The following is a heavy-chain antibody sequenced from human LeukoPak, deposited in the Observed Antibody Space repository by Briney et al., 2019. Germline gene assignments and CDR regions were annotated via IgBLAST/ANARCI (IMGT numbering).Heavy chain of an antibody. D-gene: IGHD3-10*01. CDR3: AKGAPYGSGSYPDY. J-gene: IGHJ4*02. Sequence: PGGSLRLSCAASGFTFSSYGMHWVPQAPGKGLEWVAVISYDGSNKYYADSVKGRFTISRDNSKNTLYLQMNSLRAEDTAVYYCAKGAPYGSGSYPDYWGQGTLVTVSS. CDR2: ISYDGSNK. CDR1: GFTFSSYG. V-gene: IGHV3-30*18.